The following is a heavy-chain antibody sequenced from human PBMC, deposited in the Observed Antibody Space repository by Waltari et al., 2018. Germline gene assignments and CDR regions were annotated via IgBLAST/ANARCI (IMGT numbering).Heavy chain of an antibody. J-gene: IGHJ4*02. CDR1: GFVFSGHW. CDR3: ARVLLGYCSSTSSSFDY. CDR2: IKRDGSEK. Sequence: EVQLVESGGGLVQPGGSLRLSCAASGFVFSGHWMSWVRQAPGTGLEWVANIKRDGSEKYYVDSVKGRFTISRDNAKGSLFLQMNSLRPEDTAVYFCARVLLGYCSSTSSSFDYWGQGTLVTVSS. D-gene: IGHD2-2*01. V-gene: IGHV3-7*01.